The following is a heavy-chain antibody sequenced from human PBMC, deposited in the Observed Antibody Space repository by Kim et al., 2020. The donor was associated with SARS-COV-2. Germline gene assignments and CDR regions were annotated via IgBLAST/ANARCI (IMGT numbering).Heavy chain of an antibody. D-gene: IGHD2-15*01. Sequence: SETLSLTCAVYGGSFSGCYWSWIRQPPGKGLEWIGEINHNGITKYNPSLKSRVTISVDTSKTQFSLRLSSVIAADTAVYYCARYAPTYCSGGDCYSYWFDPWGQGTLVTVSS. V-gene: IGHV4-34*01. J-gene: IGHJ5*02. CDR3: ARYAPTYCSGGDCYSYWFDP. CDR1: GGSFSGCY. CDR2: INHNGIT.